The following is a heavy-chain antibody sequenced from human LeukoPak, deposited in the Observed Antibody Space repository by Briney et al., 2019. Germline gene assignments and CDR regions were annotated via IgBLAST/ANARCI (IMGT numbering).Heavy chain of an antibody. Sequence: PGGSLRHSCPPTGFTFSGYWMSWVRQAPGKGLDRVANIKQDGREKYYVDSVKGRFTISRDNAKNSMYLQMNSLRAEDTAVYYCARDRGYDYVWGSYRYTGAFDIWGQGTMVTVSS. J-gene: IGHJ3*02. D-gene: IGHD3-16*02. CDR1: GFTFSGYW. CDR3: ARDRGYDYVWGSYRYTGAFDI. CDR2: IKQDGREK. V-gene: IGHV3-7*01.